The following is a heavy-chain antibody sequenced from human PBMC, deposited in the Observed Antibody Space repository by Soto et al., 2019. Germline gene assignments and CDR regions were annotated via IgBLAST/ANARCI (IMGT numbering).Heavy chain of an antibody. CDR1: GYTFTSYA. J-gene: IGHJ3*02. CDR2: MNPNSGNT. V-gene: IGHV1-8*02. Sequence: ASVKVSCKASGYTFTSYAMHWVRQAPGQRLEWMGWMNPNSGNTGYAQKFQGRVTMTRNTSISTAYMELSSLRSEDTAVYYCAREYYYDSSGRASGAFDIWGQGPMVTVSS. CDR3: AREYYYDSSGRASGAFDI. D-gene: IGHD3-22*01.